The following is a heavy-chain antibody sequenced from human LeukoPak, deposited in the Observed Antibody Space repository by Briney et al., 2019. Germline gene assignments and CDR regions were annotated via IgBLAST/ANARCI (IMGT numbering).Heavy chain of an antibody. V-gene: IGHV1-69*13. J-gene: IGHJ5*01. CDR2: IIPMFDTA. CDR3: ARDDNDILTGYFDS. D-gene: IGHD3-9*01. CDR1: EATFSNSA. Sequence: GSSVKVSCKASEATFSNSAINWVRLAPGQGLEWMGGIIPMFDTAHYAEKFQGRVTISADESTNTVYMELRGLRSEDTAVYHCARDDNDILTGYFDSWGQGTLVTVSS.